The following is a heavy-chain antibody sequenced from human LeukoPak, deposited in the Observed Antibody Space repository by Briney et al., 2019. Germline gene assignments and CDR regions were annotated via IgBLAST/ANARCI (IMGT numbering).Heavy chain of an antibody. Sequence: GGSLRLSCAASGFTFSSYSMNWVRQAPGKGLEWVSSMSSSSSYIYYADSVKGRFTISRDNAKNSLYLQVNSLRAEDTAVYYCAREEDSYFDYWGQGTLVTVSS. CDR3: AREEDSYFDY. V-gene: IGHV3-21*01. D-gene: IGHD2-15*01. CDR2: MSSSSSYI. J-gene: IGHJ4*02. CDR1: GFTFSSYS.